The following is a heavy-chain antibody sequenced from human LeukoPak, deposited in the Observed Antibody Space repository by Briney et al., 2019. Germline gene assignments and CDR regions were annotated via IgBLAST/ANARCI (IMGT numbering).Heavy chain of an antibody. J-gene: IGHJ4*02. CDR3: ARGGYYGSGSHFDH. D-gene: IGHD3-10*01. CDR1: GFTFSNYW. CDR2: INSDGSST. Sequence: GGSLRLSCAASGFTFSNYWMHWVRQAPGKGLVWVSHINSDGSSTSNVDSVKGRFTISRDNAKNTLYLQMNSLRAEDTAVYYCARGGYYGSGSHFDHWGQGTLVTVSS. V-gene: IGHV3-74*01.